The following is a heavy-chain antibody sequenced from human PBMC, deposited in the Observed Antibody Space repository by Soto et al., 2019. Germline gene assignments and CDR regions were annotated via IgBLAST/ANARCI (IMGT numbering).Heavy chain of an antibody. Sequence: PSETLSLTCTGSGGSISSYYWSWIRQPPGKGLEWIGNIYYSGSTNYNPSLKSRVTISVDTSKNQFSLKLSSVTAADTAVYYCARERYYGMDVWGQGTTVTVSS. J-gene: IGHJ6*02. CDR2: IYYSGST. CDR1: GGSISSYY. CDR3: ARERYYGMDV. V-gene: IGHV4-59*01.